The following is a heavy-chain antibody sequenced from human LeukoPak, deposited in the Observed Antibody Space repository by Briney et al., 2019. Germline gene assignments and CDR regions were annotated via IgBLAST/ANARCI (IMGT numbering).Heavy chain of an antibody. CDR1: GFTFSSYA. D-gene: IGHD3-22*01. CDR2: ISGSGGST. J-gene: IGHJ5*02. V-gene: IGHV3-23*01. CDR3: AKEIPYYYDSSGFGGP. Sequence: PGGSLRLSCAASGFTFSSYAMSWVRQAPGKGLEWVSAISGSGGSTYYADSVRGRFTISRDNSKNTLYLQMNSLRAEDTAVYYCAKEIPYYYDSSGFGGPWGQETLVTVSS.